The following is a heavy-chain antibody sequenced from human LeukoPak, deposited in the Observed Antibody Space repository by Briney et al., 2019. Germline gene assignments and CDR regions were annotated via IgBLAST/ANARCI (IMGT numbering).Heavy chain of an antibody. D-gene: IGHD3-10*01. CDR3: AKGTEPYYGSGSYYPDY. CDR2: ISGSGGST. J-gene: IGHJ4*02. Sequence: SGGSLRLSCAASGSTFSSYAMSWVRQAPGKGLEWVSAISGSGGSTYYADSVKGRFTISRDNSKNTLYLQMNSLRAEDTAVYYCAKGTEPYYGSGSYYPDYWGQGTLVTVSS. V-gene: IGHV3-23*01. CDR1: GSTFSSYA.